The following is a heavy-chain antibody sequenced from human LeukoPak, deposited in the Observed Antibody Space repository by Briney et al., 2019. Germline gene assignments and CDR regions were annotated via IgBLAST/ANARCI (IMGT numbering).Heavy chain of an antibody. D-gene: IGHD6-19*01. CDR2: IYYSGST. J-gene: IGHJ4*02. Sequence: SETLSLTCTVSGGCISSSPYYWGWIRQPPGKGLEWSGNIYYSGSTYYNPSLKTRVTISVDTSKNQFSPKLTSVTAADTAVYYCARHASVDGNWPRPLDYWGQGSLVTVSS. V-gene: IGHV4-39*01. CDR3: ARHASVDGNWPRPLDY. CDR1: GGCISSSPYY.